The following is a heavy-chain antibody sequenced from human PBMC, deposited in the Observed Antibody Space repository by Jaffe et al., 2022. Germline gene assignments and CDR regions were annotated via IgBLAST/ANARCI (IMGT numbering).Heavy chain of an antibody. Sequence: QVQLQQWGAGLLKPSETLSLTCAVYGGSFSGYYWSWIRQPPGKGLEWIGEINHSGSTNYNPSLKSRVTISVDTSKNQFSLKLSSVTAADTAVYYCARVRIEYSSSWYATQTRYYYYMDVWGKGTTVTVSS. CDR3: ARVRIEYSSSWYATQTRYYYYMDV. D-gene: IGHD6-13*01. CDR2: INHSGST. CDR1: GGSFSGYY. V-gene: IGHV4-34*01. J-gene: IGHJ6*03.